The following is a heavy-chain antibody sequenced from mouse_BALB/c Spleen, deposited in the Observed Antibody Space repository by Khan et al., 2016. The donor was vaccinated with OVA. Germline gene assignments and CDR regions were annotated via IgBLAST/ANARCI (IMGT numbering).Heavy chain of an antibody. V-gene: IGHV3-2*02. D-gene: IGHD1-2*01. Sequence: EVQLQESGPGLVKPSQSLSLTCTVTGYSITSGYGWNWIRQFQGNKLEWMGYISYSGSTNYNPSLKSRISITRDTSKNQFFLQLNSVPTEDTATYYCARTARIKYWGQGTTLTVSS. CDR2: ISYSGST. CDR1: GYSITSGYG. CDR3: ARTARIKY. J-gene: IGHJ2*01.